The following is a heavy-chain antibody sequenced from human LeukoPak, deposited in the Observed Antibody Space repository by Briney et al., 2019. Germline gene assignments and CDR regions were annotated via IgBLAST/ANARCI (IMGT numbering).Heavy chain of an antibody. J-gene: IGHJ4*02. D-gene: IGHD6-19*01. CDR2: ISWNSGSI. CDR1: GFTFDDYA. Sequence: PGGSLRLSCAASGFTFDDYAMHWVRQAPGKGLEWVSGISWNSGSIGYADSVKGRFTISRDNAKNSLYLQMNSLRAEDTALYYCAKDSSGQFDYWGQGTLVTASS. CDR3: AKDSSGQFDY. V-gene: IGHV3-9*01.